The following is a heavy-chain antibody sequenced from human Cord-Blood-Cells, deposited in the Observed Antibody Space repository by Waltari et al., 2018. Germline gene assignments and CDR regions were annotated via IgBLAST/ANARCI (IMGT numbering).Heavy chain of an antibody. D-gene: IGHD6-13*01. CDR3: ARDLGAAAGTHWFDP. CDR1: GYTFTGYY. CDR2: INPNSGGT. J-gene: IGHJ5*02. V-gene: IGHV1-2*02. Sequence: QVQLVQSGAEVKKPGASVKVSCKASGYTFTGYYMHWVRQAPGQGLEWMGWINPNSGGTNDAQKFQGRVTMTRDTSISTAYMELSRLRSDDTAVYYCARDLGAAAGTHWFDPWGQGTLVTVSS.